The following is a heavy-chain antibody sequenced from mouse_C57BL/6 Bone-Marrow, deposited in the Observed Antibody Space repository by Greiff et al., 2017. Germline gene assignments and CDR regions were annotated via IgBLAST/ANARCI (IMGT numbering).Heavy chain of an antibody. V-gene: IGHV14-4*01. CDR3: SAYYYDVGGY. Sequence: VQLQQSGAELVRPGASVKLSCTASGFNIKDDYMHWVKQSPEQGLEWIGWIDPENGDTEYASKFQGKATITADTSSNTAYLQLSSLTSEDTAVYYCSAYYYDVGGYWAEGILVTVSA. D-gene: IGHD2-4*01. J-gene: IGHJ3*01. CDR2: IDPENGDT. CDR1: GFNIKDDY.